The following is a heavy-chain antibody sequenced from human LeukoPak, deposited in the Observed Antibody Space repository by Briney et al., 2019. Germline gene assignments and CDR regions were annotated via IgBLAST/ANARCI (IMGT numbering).Heavy chain of an antibody. J-gene: IGHJ4*02. CDR1: GFTFSSYG. CDR3: AKGVKYQLLCDFDY. D-gene: IGHD2-2*01. Sequence: GGSLRLSCAASGFTFSSYGMHWVRQAPGKGLEWVAVISYDGSNKYYADSVKGRFTISRDNSKNTLYLQMNSLRAEDTAVYYCAKGVKYQLLCDFDYWGQGTLVTVSS. CDR2: ISYDGSNK. V-gene: IGHV3-30*18.